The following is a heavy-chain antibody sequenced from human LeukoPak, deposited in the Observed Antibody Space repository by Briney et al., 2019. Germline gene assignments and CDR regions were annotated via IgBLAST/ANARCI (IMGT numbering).Heavy chain of an antibody. CDR3: ARRIYDSSGYSVYFDS. CDR1: GYSFNNKW. V-gene: IGHV5-51*01. Sequence: GEALKIFCKASGYSFNNKWIGWVRQLPGKGLEWMVVIYHEYSDTRYSPSFQGPVTISVDKSNNTAYLQWRSLKASDTAIYYCARRIYDSSGYSVYFDSWGQGTLVTVSS. J-gene: IGHJ4*02. D-gene: IGHD3-22*01. CDR2: IYHEYSDT.